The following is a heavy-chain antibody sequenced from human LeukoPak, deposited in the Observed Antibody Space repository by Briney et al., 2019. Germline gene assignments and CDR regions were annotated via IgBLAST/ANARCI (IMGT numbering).Heavy chain of an antibody. J-gene: IGHJ4*02. V-gene: IGHV4-34*01. Sequence: SETLSLTCAVYGGSFRGYHWSWIRQSPGKGLEWIGEITDSGDTNYNPSLKSRVTIAVHTSKNQFSLRLSSVIAADTAVYYCARGGPGPRMSLWGQGALVTVSS. CDR3: ARGGPGPRMSL. CDR2: ITDSGDT. CDR1: GGSFRGYH.